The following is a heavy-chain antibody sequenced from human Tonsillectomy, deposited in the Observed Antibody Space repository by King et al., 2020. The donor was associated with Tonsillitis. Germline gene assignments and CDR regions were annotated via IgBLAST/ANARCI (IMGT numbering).Heavy chain of an antibody. V-gene: IGHV3-23*04. CDR2: ISGSGGST. J-gene: IGHJ2*01. CDR1: GFTFSSYA. Sequence: VQLVESGGDLVQPGGSLRLSCAASGFTFSSYAMSWVRQAPGKGLEWVSAISGSGGSTYYADSLKGRFTISRDNSNNTLYLQMNSLRAEDTAVYYCAKHNYYDISGYYLYWYLDIWGRGTLVTVSS. CDR3: AKHNYYDISGYYLYWYLDI. D-gene: IGHD3-22*01.